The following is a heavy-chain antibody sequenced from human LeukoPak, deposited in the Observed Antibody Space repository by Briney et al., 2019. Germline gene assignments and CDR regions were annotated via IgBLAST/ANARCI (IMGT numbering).Heavy chain of an antibody. J-gene: IGHJ4*02. D-gene: IGHD5-24*01. CDR1: GYTLTELS. Sequence: ASVTVSCKVSGYTLTELSMHWVRQAPGKGLEWMGGFDPEDGETIYAQKFQGRVTMTEDTSTDTAYMELSSLGSEDTAVYYCATARRDGYNGHFDYWGQGTLVTVSS. V-gene: IGHV1-24*01. CDR2: FDPEDGET. CDR3: ATARRDGYNGHFDY.